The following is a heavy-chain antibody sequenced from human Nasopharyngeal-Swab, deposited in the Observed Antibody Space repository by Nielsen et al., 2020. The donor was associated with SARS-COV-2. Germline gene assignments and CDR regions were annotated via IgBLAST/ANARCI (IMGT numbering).Heavy chain of an antibody. J-gene: IGHJ6*03. CDR3: ARLAPLKFYYYYMDV. Sequence: ASVKVSCKASGYTFTSYAMHWVRQAPGQRLEWMEWINAGNGNTKYSQKFQGRVTITRDTSASTAYMELSSLRSEDTAVYYCARLAPLKFYYYYMDVWGKGTTVTVSS. V-gene: IGHV1-3*01. CDR1: GYTFTSYA. CDR2: INAGNGNT. D-gene: IGHD3-3*02.